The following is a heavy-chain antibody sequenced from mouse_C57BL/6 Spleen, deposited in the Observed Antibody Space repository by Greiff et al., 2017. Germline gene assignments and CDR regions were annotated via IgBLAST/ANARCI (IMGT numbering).Heavy chain of an antibody. D-gene: IGHD2-5*01. V-gene: IGHV3-6*01. Sequence: VQLQQPGPGLVKPSQSLSLTCSVTGYSITSGYYWNWIRQFPGNKLEWMGYISYDGSNNYNPSLKNRISITRDTSKNQFFLKLNSVTTEDTATYYCARDDYSNNWYFDVWGTGTTVTVSS. CDR3: ARDDYSNNWYFDV. CDR2: ISYDGSN. J-gene: IGHJ1*03. CDR1: GYSITSGYY.